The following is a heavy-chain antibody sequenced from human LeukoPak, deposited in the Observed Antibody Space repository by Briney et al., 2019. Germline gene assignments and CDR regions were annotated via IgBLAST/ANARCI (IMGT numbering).Heavy chain of an antibody. CDR1: GGSISSYY. Sequence: PSETLSLTCTVSGGSISSYYWSWIRQPPGKGLEWIGYIYYSGSTNYNPSLKSRVTISVDTSKNQFSLKLSSVTAADTAVYYCARHGHSSSPYFDYWGQGTLVTVSS. V-gene: IGHV4-59*08. CDR3: ARHGHSSSPYFDY. D-gene: IGHD6-13*01. CDR2: IYYSGST. J-gene: IGHJ4*02.